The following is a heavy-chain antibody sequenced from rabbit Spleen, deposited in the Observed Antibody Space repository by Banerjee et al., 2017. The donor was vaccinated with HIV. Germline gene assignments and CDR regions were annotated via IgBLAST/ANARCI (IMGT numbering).Heavy chain of an antibody. V-gene: IGHV1S40*01. D-gene: IGHD4-1*01. Sequence: QSLEESGGDLVKPGASLTLTCKASGFDFSSNGMCWVRQAPGKGLEWIGYIDPVFGSTDYASWAKGRFTISKTSSTTVTLQMTSLTAADTATYFCARAKSSSGWALNLWGPGTLVTVS. CDR3: ARAKSSSGWALNL. CDR1: GFDFSSNG. CDR2: IDPVFGST. J-gene: IGHJ4*01.